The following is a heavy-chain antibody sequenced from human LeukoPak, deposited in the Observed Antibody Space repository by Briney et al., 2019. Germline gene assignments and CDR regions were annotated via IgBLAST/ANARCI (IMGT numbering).Heavy chain of an antibody. J-gene: IGHJ4*02. CDR2: INPNSGGT. D-gene: IGHD2-15*01. CDR1: GYTFTDYY. Sequence: ASVKVSCKASGYTFTDYYIHWVRQAPGQGLEWMGWINPNSGGTNYAQKFQGRVTMTRDTSISTAYMELFRLRSDDTAVFYCARDGVVVVVAATSGYFDSWGQGTLVTVSS. CDR3: ARDGVVVVVAATSGYFDS. V-gene: IGHV1-2*02.